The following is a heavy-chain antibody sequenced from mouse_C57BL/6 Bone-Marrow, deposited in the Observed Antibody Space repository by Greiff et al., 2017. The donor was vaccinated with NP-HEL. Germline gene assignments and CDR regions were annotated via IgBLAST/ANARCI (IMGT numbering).Heavy chain of an antibody. CDR1: GYTFTSYG. Sequence: QVQLQQPGAELARPGASVKLYCKASGYTFTSYGISWVKQRTGQGLEWIGEIYPRSGNTYYNEKFKGKATLTADKSSSTAYMELRSLTSEDSAVYFCARSDPFAYWGQGTLVTVSA. CDR3: ARSDPFAY. CDR2: IYPRSGNT. V-gene: IGHV1-81*01. J-gene: IGHJ3*01.